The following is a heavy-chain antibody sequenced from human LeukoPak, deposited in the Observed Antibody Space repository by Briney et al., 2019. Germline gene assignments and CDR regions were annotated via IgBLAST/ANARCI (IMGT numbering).Heavy chain of an antibody. V-gene: IGHV3-72*01. CDR1: GFTLSDHY. CDR3: ASLYQGELGY. CDR2: SRYKSNTYTT. D-gene: IGHD2-21*01. Sequence: GGSLRLSCAPSGFTLSDHYVDCVRQAPGKGRGWVGRSRYKSNTYTTEYAATEKGRFTISRDDSKNSLYLQMNSLKTEDTAVYYCASLYQGELGYWGQGTVVTVSS. J-gene: IGHJ4*02.